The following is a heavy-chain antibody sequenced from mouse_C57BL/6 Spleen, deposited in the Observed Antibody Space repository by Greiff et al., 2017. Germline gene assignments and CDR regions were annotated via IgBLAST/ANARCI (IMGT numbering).Heavy chain of an antibody. CDR3: ARDQSPITTVVANWYFDV. Sequence: VQLQQSGPELVKPGASVKIPCKASGYTFTDYNMDWVKQSHGKSLEWIGDINPNNGGTIYNQKFKGKATLTLDKSSSTAYMELRSLTSEDTAVYYCARDQSPITTVVANWYFDVWGTGTTVTVSS. CDR2: INPNNGGT. V-gene: IGHV1-18*01. D-gene: IGHD1-1*01. CDR1: GYTFTDYN. J-gene: IGHJ1*03.